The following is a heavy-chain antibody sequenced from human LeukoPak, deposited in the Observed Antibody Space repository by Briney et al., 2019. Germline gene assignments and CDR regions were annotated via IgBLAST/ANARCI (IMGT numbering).Heavy chain of an antibody. Sequence: ASVKVSCKASGYTFTGYYMHWVRQAPGQGLEWMGWINPNSGGTNYAQKFQGWVTMTRDTSISTAYMELSRLRSDDTAVYYCARGGSSGGYLPNYFDYWGRGTLVTVSS. J-gene: IGHJ4*02. V-gene: IGHV1-2*04. CDR3: ARGGSSGGYLPNYFDY. CDR1: GYTFTGYY. CDR2: INPNSGGT. D-gene: IGHD2-15*01.